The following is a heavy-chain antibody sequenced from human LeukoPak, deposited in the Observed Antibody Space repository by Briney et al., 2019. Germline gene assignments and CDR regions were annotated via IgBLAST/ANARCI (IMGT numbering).Heavy chain of an antibody. V-gene: IGHV3-23*01. CDR1: GFTFSSYG. Sequence: GGSLRLSCAASGFTFSSYGMSWIRQAPGKGLEWVSAISGSGGSTYYADSVQGRFTISRDNSKNTLYLQMNSLRAEDTAVYYCAKTYYYDSSCAIDYWGQGTLVAVSS. D-gene: IGHD3-22*01. CDR2: ISGSGGST. J-gene: IGHJ4*02. CDR3: AKTYYYDSSCAIDY.